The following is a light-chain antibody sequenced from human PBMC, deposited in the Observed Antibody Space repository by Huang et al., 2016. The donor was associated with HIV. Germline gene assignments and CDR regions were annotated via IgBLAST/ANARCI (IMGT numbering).Light chain of an antibody. CDR1: QSVSTD. J-gene: IGKJ1*01. CDR2: GSA. Sequence: EIVMTQSPATLSVSPGERATLSCRASQSVSTDLAWYQQKPGQSPRLLIYGSATRATGIPARVSGSGSGTEFTLTISSLQSGDFAVYYCQQYSNWPQTFGQGTKVEIK. V-gene: IGKV3-15*01. CDR3: QQYSNWPQT.